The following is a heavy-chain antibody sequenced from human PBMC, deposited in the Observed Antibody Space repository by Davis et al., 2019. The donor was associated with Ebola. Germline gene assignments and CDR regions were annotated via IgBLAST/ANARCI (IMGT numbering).Heavy chain of an antibody. CDR3: ARGDIVTDQVEYFDY. D-gene: IGHD5-12*01. CDR1: GGTFYSYA. V-gene: IGHV1-69*13. J-gene: IGHJ4*02. CDR2: IIPIIARE. Sequence: SVKVSCKASGGTFYSYAISWVRQAPGQGLEWVGGIIPIIAREDYAQKFQGRVTISADASTDTAYMELSSLRSEDTAIYYCARGDIVTDQVEYFDYWGQGTLVTVSS.